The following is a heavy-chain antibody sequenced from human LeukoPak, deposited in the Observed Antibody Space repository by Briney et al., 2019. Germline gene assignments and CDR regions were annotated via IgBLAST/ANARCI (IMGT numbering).Heavy chain of an antibody. V-gene: IGHV3-30-3*01. CDR1: GFTFSSYA. CDR3: AGRGYCSGGSCYSRSYEV. CDR2: ISYDGSNK. J-gene: IGHJ4*02. Sequence: GGSLRLSCAASGFTFSSYAMHWVRQAPGKGLEWVAVISYDGSNKYYADSVKGRFTISRDNSKNTLYLQMNSLRAEDTAVYYCAGRGYCSGGSCYSRSYEVWGQGTLVTVSS. D-gene: IGHD2-15*01.